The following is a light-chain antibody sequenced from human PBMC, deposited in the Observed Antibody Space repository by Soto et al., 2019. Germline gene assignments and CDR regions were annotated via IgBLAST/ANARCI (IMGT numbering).Light chain of an antibody. V-gene: IGKV1-5*01. J-gene: IGKJ1*01. Sequence: DIQMTQSPSTLSASIGDRVTITCRASQTISNWLAWYQQKPGKAPKVLIHDASRLESGVPSRFSGSGSGTEFTLAISGLQSDDFATYSCQQYNTYWTFGPGTKVDIK. CDR1: QTISNW. CDR3: QQYNTYWT. CDR2: DAS.